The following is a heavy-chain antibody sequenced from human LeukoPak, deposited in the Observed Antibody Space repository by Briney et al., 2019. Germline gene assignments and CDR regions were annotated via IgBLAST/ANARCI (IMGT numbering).Heavy chain of an antibody. V-gene: IGHV5-51*01. D-gene: IGHD1-26*01. Sequence: GESLKISCKGSGFSFTSYWIGWVRQMPGKGLEWMGIIYPGDSDTRYNPSFQGQVTLSADKSISTAYLQWSSLKASDTAMYYCARRRIVVGATRVAYLDYWGQGTLVTVSS. CDR1: GFSFTSYW. CDR3: ARRRIVVGATRVAYLDY. CDR2: IYPGDSDT. J-gene: IGHJ4*02.